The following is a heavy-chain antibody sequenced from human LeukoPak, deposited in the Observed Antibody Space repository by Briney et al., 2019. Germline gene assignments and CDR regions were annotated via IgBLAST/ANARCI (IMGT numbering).Heavy chain of an antibody. J-gene: IGHJ4*02. CDR1: GGTFSSYA. CDR2: IIPIFGTA. CDR3: ARVGNPAGTDTAMVTGFDY. Sequence: GASVKVSCKASGGTFSSYAISWVRQAPGRGLEWMGGIIPIFGTANYAQKFQGRVTITTDESTSTAYMELSSLRSEDTAVYYCARVGNPAGTDTAMVTGFDYWGQGTLVTVSS. V-gene: IGHV1-69*05. D-gene: IGHD5-18*01.